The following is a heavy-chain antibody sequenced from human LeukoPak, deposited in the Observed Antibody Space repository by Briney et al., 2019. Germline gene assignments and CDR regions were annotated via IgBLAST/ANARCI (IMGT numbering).Heavy chain of an antibody. CDR3: ARVSGYDWESFYDY. V-gene: IGHV4-59*01. Sequence: SETLSLTCTVSGGSISSYYWSWIRQPPGKGLEWIGYIYYSGSTNYNPSLKSRVTISVDTSKNQFSLKLNSVTAADTAMYYCARVSGYDWESFYDYWGQGTLVTVSS. D-gene: IGHD5-12*01. J-gene: IGHJ4*02. CDR1: GGSISSYY. CDR2: IYYSGST.